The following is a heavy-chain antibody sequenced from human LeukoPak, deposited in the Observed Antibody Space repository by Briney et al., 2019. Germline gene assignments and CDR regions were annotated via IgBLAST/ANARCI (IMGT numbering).Heavy chain of an antibody. J-gene: IGHJ4*02. D-gene: IGHD6-13*01. V-gene: IGHV1-18*01. CDR2: ISAYNSNT. CDR1: GYTFTSYG. CDR3: ARVGLAAAAFDY. Sequence: ASVKASCKPSGYTFTSYGTSCVRQAPGQGLEWVGWISAYNSNTNYAQKLQGRVTMTTDTSTSTAYMELRSLRSDDTAVYYCARVGLAAAAFDYWGQGTLVTVSS.